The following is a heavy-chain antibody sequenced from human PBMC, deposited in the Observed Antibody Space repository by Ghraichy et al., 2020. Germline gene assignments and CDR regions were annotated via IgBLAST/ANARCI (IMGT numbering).Heavy chain of an antibody. CDR1: GGSISSSYYY. J-gene: IGHJ4*02. CDR2: INYSGST. Sequence: SETLSLTCTVSGGSISSSYYYWGWIRQPPGKGLEWIGSINYSGSTYYNPSLKSRVTISVDTSKNQYSLKLSSVTAADTAVYYCARASKGAYTALDYWGQGTLVTVSS. D-gene: IGHD2-21*01. V-gene: IGHV4-39*01. CDR3: ARASKGAYTALDY.